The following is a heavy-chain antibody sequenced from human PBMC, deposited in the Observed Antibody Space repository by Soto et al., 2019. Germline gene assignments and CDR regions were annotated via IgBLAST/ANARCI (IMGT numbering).Heavy chain of an antibody. Sequence: GGSLRLSCAASGFTFSSYWMHWVRQAPGKGLVWVSRINSDGSSTSYADSVKGRFTISRDNAKNTLYLQMNSLRAEDTAVYYCARADDDFWSGSLSRFYYYMDVWGKGTTVTVSS. CDR1: GFTFSSYW. J-gene: IGHJ6*03. CDR2: INSDGSST. CDR3: ARADDDFWSGSLSRFYYYMDV. V-gene: IGHV3-74*01. D-gene: IGHD3-3*01.